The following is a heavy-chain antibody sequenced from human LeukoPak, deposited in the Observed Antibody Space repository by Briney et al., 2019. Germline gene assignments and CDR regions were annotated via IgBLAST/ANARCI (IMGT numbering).Heavy chain of an antibody. D-gene: IGHD3-10*01. CDR3: SRLYVQYGSGPPD. J-gene: IGHJ4*02. CDR2: ISSSGSTI. CDR1: GFTFSSYA. Sequence: GGSLTLSCAASGFTFSSYAMTWVRQAPGKGLEWVSYISSSGSTIYYADSVKGRFTISRDNAKNSLYLQMNSLRAEDTAVYYCSRLYVQYGSGPPDWGQGTLVTVSS. V-gene: IGHV3-48*03.